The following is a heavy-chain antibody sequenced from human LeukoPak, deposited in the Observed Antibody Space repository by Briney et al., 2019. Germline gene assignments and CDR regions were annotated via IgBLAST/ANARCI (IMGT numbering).Heavy chain of an antibody. V-gene: IGHV3-30*04. J-gene: IGHJ3*02. Sequence: GGSLRVSCAASGFTFSSYAMHWVRQAPGKGLEWVAVISVKGRFTISRDNSKNTLYLQMNSLRAEDTAVYYCAIQGYSWNDAAFDIWGQGTMVTVSS. CDR1: GFTFSSYA. CDR2: I. D-gene: IGHD1-1*01. CDR3: AIQGYSWNDAAFDI.